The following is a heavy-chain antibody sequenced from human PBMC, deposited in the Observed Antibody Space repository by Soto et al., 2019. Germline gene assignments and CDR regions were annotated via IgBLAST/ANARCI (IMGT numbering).Heavy chain of an antibody. D-gene: IGHD5-18*01. CDR1: GYTFYSHS. V-gene: IGHV1-18*01. CDR2: INADYGNT. Sequence: QAQLVQSGAEVRKPGASVKVSCKASGYTFYSHSISWVRQAPGQGLEWMGRINADYGNTQYAQKFRGRVTMTTDTSTTTVYMELTNLRSDDTAVYYCARCIQGDYYGMDVWGQGTTVTVSS. J-gene: IGHJ6*02. CDR3: ARCIQGDYYGMDV.